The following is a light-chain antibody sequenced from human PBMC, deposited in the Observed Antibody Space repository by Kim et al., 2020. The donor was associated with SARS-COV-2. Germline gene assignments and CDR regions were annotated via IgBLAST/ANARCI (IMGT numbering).Light chain of an antibody. V-gene: IGKV3-15*01. CDR2: AAS. Sequence: EIVMTQSPAPLSLSPGERATLSCRASQSVSSSLAWYQQKPGQAPRLLIYAASTRATGIPARFSGLGSGTEFTLTISSLQSEDFAVYYCQQYNDWPPLYTFGQGTKLEI. CDR3: QQYNDWPPLYT. CDR1: QSVSSS. J-gene: IGKJ2*01.